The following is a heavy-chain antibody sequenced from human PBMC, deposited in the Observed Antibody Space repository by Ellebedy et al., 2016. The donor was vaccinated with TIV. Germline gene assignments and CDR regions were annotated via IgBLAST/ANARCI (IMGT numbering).Heavy chain of an antibody. Sequence: GESLKISCAASGFTVSNNYISWVRQAPGKGLEWVSVIYSGGSTYYADAVKGRFTISRDNSQNTVYLQMNSLRADDTAVYYCARACFGGACYFEHWGQGTQVTVSS. V-gene: IGHV3-66*01. J-gene: IGHJ4*02. CDR1: GFTVSNNY. CDR3: ARACFGGACYFEH. D-gene: IGHD3-3*01. CDR2: IYSGGST.